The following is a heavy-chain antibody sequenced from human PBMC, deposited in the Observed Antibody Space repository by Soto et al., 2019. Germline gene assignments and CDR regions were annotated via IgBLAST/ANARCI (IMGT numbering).Heavy chain of an antibody. CDR2: ISGSGGST. V-gene: IGHV3-23*01. D-gene: IGHD6-13*01. Sequence: GGSLRLSCAASGFTFSRHAMSWVRQAPGKGLEWVSAISGSGGSTYYADSVKGRFTISRDNSKNALYLHMDSLRAEDTAVYYCAKDRAGGSSSWYDYWCQ. CDR1: GFTFSRHA. CDR3: AKDRAGGSSSWYDY. J-gene: IGHJ4*02.